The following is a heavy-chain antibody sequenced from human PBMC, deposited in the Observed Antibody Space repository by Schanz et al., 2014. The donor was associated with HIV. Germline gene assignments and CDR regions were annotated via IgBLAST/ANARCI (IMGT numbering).Heavy chain of an antibody. CDR1: GFKFSRYW. CDR2: TKEDGSEK. V-gene: IGHV3-7*01. J-gene: IGHJ6*02. Sequence: EVQLVESGGGLVQPGGSLRLSCAASGFKFSRYWTTWVRQAPGKGLEWVANTKEDGSEKYHADSVNGRFTISRDNAKNSLFLQMESLRAEDTAVYYCARDGGEVWGQGTTVTVSS. D-gene: IGHD3-16*01. CDR3: ARDGGEV.